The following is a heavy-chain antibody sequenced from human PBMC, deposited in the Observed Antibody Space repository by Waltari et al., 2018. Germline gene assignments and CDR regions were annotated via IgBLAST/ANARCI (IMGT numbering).Heavy chain of an antibody. CDR3: AKDGVGVRAVIPFDY. V-gene: IGHV3-30*18. J-gene: IGHJ4*02. Sequence: QVQLVESGGGVVQPGRSLRLSCSASGFTFSNHGMPWCRQAPGKGLEWVALISYDGSKTFFTDSVKGRFTISRDNSKNMVYLQMNSLRAEDAAIYYGAKDGVGVRAVIPFDYWGQGTLVTVSS. D-gene: IGHD3-10*01. CDR1: GFTFSNHG. CDR2: ISYDGSKT.